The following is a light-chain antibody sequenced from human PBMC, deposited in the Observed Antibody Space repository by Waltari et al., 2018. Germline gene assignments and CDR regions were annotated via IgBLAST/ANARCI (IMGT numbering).Light chain of an antibody. CDR1: QVISSH. V-gene: IGKV1-9*01. J-gene: IGKJ4*01. CDR2: AAS. CDR3: QQLHAYPLS. Sequence: DIQLTQSPSFLSVSVGDRVTITCRASQVISSHLAWYQQEPGKAPKLLIYAASTLQTGVPSRFSGSGSGTEFTLRISSLQPEDFGSYYCQQLHAYPLSFGGGTKVEIK.